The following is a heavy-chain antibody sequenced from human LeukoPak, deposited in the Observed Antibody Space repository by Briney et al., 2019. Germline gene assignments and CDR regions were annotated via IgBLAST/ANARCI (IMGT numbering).Heavy chain of an antibody. Sequence: GGSLRLSCAASGVTFSSYAMSWVRQAPGKGLEWVSAISGSGGSTYYADSVKGRFTISRDNSKNTLYLQMNRLRAEDTAVYYCAKDFGIGLRHFDWNYWGQGTLVTVSS. CDR1: GVTFSSYA. J-gene: IGHJ4*02. V-gene: IGHV3-23*01. CDR3: AKDFGIGLRHFDWNY. CDR2: ISGSGGST. D-gene: IGHD3-9*01.